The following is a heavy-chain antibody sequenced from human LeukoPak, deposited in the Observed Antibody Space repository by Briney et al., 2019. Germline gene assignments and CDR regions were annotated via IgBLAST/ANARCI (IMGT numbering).Heavy chain of an antibody. CDR2: IYYSGST. CDR1: GDSISNYY. J-gene: IGHJ4*02. V-gene: IGHV4-59*06. D-gene: IGHD2-15*01. Sequence: SETLSLTCTVSGDSISNYYWSWIRQPPGKGLEWIGYIYYSGSTYYNPSLKSRVTISVDTSKNQFSLKLSSVTAADTAVYYCARVRSGGSYFDYWGQGTLVTVSS. CDR3: ARVRSGGSYFDY.